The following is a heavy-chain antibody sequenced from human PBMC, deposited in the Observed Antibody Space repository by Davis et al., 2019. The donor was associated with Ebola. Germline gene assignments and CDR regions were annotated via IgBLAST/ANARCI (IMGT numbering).Heavy chain of an antibody. D-gene: IGHD2-15*01. V-gene: IGHV4-34*01. Sequence: GSLRLSCAVYDGSFGGYFWSWIRQPPGKGLEWIGEINHSGSTNYNPSLKSRVTISVDTSKNQFSLKLSSVTAADTAVYYCARVSGMVHYYYGMDVWGQGTTVTVSS. CDR1: DGSFGGYF. CDR3: ARVSGMVHYYYGMDV. J-gene: IGHJ6*02. CDR2: INHSGST.